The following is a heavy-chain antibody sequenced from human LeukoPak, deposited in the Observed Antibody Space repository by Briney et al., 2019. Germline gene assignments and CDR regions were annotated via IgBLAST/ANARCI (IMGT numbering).Heavy chain of an antibody. Sequence: ASVKVSCKASGGTFSSYAISWVRQAPGQGLEWMGRIIPILGIANYAQKFQGRVTITADKSTSTAYMELSSLRSEDTAVYYCARDRGLGYYGMDVWGQGTTVIVSS. CDR3: ARDRGLGYYGMDV. CDR1: GGTFSSYA. V-gene: IGHV1-69*04. CDR2: IIPILGIA. D-gene: IGHD3-10*01. J-gene: IGHJ6*02.